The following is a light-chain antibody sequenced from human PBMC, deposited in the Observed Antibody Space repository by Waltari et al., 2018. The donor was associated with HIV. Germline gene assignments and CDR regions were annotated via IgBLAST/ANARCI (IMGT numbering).Light chain of an antibody. CDR1: QYINTF. CDR2: VAS. Sequence: DLQMTQSPSSLSASVGDRVTITCRASQYINTFLNWYQQKPGKAPKLLISVASTLESGVPSRFSGSGSATDFTLTISSLQPEDSATYYCQQSYTAPWTFGQGTKVEIK. J-gene: IGKJ1*01. CDR3: QQSYTAPWT. V-gene: IGKV1-39*01.